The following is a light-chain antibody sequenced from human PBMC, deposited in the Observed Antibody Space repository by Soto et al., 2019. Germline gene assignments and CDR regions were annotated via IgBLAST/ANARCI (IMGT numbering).Light chain of an antibody. J-gene: IGLJ3*02. Sequence: QSALTQPHSASGSPGQSVTICCTGTSSDVGGYNYVSWYQQHPGKAPKLMIYEVSKRPSGVPDRFSGSKSGNTASLTVSGLQAEDEADYYCSSYAGSNNWVFGGGTKVTVL. CDR2: EVS. CDR3: SSYAGSNNWV. CDR1: SSDVGGYNY. V-gene: IGLV2-8*01.